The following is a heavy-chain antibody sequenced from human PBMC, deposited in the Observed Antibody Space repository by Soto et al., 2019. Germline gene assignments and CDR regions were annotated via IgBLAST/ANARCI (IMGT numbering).Heavy chain of an antibody. D-gene: IGHD3-10*02. CDR2: INPSGGST. J-gene: IGHJ2*01. Sequence: KGLKWMGIINPSGGSTSYAQKFQGRVTMTRDTSTSTVYMELSSLRSEDTAVYYCARELYSIFFIQTFGGIRYVRSVSAFLLNRSSDL. CDR3: ARELYSIFFIQTFGGIRYVRSVSAFLLNRSSDL. V-gene: IGHV1-46*01.